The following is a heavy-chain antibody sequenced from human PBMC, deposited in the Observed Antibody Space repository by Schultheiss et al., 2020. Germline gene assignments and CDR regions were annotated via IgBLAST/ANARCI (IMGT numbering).Heavy chain of an antibody. J-gene: IGHJ4*02. Sequence: GGSLRLSCVASGIATFSNYGMHWVRQAPGKGLEWVAVVSYDGSAKYYADSVKGRFTISRENATNSLHLQLNSLRAGDTAVYYCARGLQGFCYYTKCPFDYFGQGTLVTVSS. V-gene: IGHV3-30*03. CDR3: ARGLQGFCYYTKCPFDY. D-gene: IGHD3-3*01. CDR1: GIATFSNYG. CDR2: VSYDGSAK.